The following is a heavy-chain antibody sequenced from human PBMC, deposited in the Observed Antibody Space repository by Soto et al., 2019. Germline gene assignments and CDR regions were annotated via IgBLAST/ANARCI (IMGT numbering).Heavy chain of an antibody. D-gene: IGHD3-9*01. CDR2: IWYDGSNK. V-gene: IGHV3-33*01. CDR1: GFTFSSYG. Sequence: GGSLRLSCAASGFTFSSYGMHWVRQAPGKGLEWVAVIWYDGSNKYYADSVKGRFTISGDNSKNTLYLQMNSLRAEDTAVYYCARHLLRYFDWSPLDYWGQGTLVTVSS. CDR3: ARHLLRYFDWSPLDY. J-gene: IGHJ4*02.